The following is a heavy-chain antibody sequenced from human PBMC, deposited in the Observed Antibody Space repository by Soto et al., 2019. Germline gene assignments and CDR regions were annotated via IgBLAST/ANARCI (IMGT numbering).Heavy chain of an antibody. CDR2: MNPNSGNT. D-gene: IGHD3-9*01. CDR1: GNTFTSYD. J-gene: IGHJ5*02. CDR3: ARRRYFDGGWFDP. Sequence: ASVKVSCKASGNTFTSYDINWVRQATGQGLEWMGWMNPNSGNTGYAQKFQGRVTMTRNTSISTAYTELSSLRSEDTAVYYCARRRYFDGGWFDPWGQGTLVTVSS. V-gene: IGHV1-8*01.